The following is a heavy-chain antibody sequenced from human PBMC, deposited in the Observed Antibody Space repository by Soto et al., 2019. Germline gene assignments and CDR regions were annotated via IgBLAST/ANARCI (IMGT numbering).Heavy chain of an antibody. J-gene: IGHJ6*02. CDR1: GGTFSSYA. Sequence: QVQLVQSGAEVKKPGSSVKVSCKASGGTFSSYAISWVRQAPGQGLEWMGGIIPIFGTANYAQKFQGRVTITADESTSTAYMERSSLRSEDTAVYYCARRKGGSSGWGFYYYGMDVWGQGTTVTVSS. CDR3: ARRKGGSSGWGFYYYGMDV. D-gene: IGHD6-19*01. CDR2: IIPIFGTA. V-gene: IGHV1-69*01.